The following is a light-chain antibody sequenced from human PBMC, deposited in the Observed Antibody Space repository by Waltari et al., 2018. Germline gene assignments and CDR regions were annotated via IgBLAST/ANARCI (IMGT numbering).Light chain of an antibody. J-gene: IGKJ2*01. CDR2: GAS. CDR3: HQYGSSPPNT. Sequence: EIVLTQSPGTLSLSPGERATLSCRASQSVSSFLAWYQQKPGQAPRLLIYGASSRAAGIPDRFSGSGSGTDFTLTSSRLEPEDFALYYCHQYGSSPPNTFGQGTKLEI. CDR1: QSVSSF. V-gene: IGKV3-20*01.